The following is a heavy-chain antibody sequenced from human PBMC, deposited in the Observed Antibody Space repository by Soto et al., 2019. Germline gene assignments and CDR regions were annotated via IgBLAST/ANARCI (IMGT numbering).Heavy chain of an antibody. D-gene: IGHD6-6*01. V-gene: IGHV3-7*03. CDR2: IKQDGSEK. CDR1: GFTFSSYW. CDR3: ARDLYSSSSKDAFDI. Sequence: GGSLRLSCAASGFTFSSYWMSWVRQAPGKGLEWVANIKQDGSEKYYVDSVKDRFTISRDNAKNSLCLQMNSLRAEDTAVYYCARDLYSSSSKDAFDIWGQGTMVTVSS. J-gene: IGHJ3*02.